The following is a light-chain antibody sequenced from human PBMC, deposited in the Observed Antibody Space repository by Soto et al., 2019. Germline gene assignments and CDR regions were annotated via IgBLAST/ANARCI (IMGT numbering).Light chain of an antibody. Sequence: DIQMTQSPSSLSASVGDRVTITCRASQGISRWLAWYQLKPGKAPKSLIYAASTLQSGVPSRFSGSGSGTHFTLTVRSVQPEDYPNYYCQQYGSLPATVGQGTKVDI. CDR3: QQYGSLPAT. J-gene: IGKJ1*01. V-gene: IGKV1D-16*01. CDR1: QGISRW. CDR2: AAS.